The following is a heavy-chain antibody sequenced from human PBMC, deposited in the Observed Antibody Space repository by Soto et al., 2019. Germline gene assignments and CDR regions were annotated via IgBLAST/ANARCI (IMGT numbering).Heavy chain of an antibody. CDR2: IYYSGST. J-gene: IGHJ5*02. V-gene: IGHV4-30-4*01. Sequence: TLSLTCTVSVVSISSGDYYWSWIRQPPGKCLEWIGYIYYSGSTYYNPSLKSRVTISVDTSKNQFSLKLSSVTAADTAVYYCARARGFVLMVYAIRGEWFDPWGQGTLVTVSS. CDR3: ARARGFVLMVYAIRGEWFDP. CDR1: VVSISSGDYY. D-gene: IGHD2-8*01.